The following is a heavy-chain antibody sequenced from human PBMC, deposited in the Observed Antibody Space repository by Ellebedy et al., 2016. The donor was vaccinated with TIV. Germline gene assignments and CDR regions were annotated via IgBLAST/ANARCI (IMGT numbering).Heavy chain of an antibody. D-gene: IGHD6-25*01. V-gene: IGHV4-39*02. CDR1: GGSVSSTRYY. J-gene: IGHJ5*02. Sequence: MPSETLSLTCSVSGGSVSSTRYYWAWIRQPPGKGLEYIGSVYYSGSPYYNPSFKSRVTLSADTSKNQFSLNLRTVTAADTAVYYCARDRGAASFDPWGQGTLVTVSS. CDR2: VYYSGSP. CDR3: ARDRGAASFDP.